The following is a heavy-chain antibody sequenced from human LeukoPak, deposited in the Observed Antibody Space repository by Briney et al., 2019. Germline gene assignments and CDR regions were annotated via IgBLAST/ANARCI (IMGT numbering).Heavy chain of an antibody. Sequence: SETLSLTCAVYGGSFSGYYWSWIRQPPGKGLEWIGEINHSGSTNYNPSPKSRVTISVDTSKNQFSLKLSSVTAADTAVYYCASGRSIAARPIDYYYYYMDVWGKGTTVTVSS. J-gene: IGHJ6*03. V-gene: IGHV4-34*01. CDR1: GGSFSGYY. D-gene: IGHD6-6*01. CDR2: INHSGST. CDR3: ASGRSIAARPIDYYYYYMDV.